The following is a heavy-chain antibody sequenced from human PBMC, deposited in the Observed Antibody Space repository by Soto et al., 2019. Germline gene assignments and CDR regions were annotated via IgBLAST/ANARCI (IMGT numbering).Heavy chain of an antibody. V-gene: IGHV4-31*03. CDR2: IYYSGST. CDR1: GGSISSGGYY. D-gene: IGHD2-8*01. J-gene: IGHJ6*02. CDR3: ARVYCTNGVCYTGYYYYGMDV. Sequence: SETLSLTCTVSGGSISSGGYYWSWIRQHPGKGLEWIGYIYYSGSTYYNPSLKSRVTISVDTSKNQFSLKLSSVTAADTAVYYCARVYCTNGVCYTGYYYYGMDVWGQGTTVTVSS.